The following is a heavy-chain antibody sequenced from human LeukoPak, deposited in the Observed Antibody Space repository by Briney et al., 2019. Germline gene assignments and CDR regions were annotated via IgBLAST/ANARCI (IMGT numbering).Heavy chain of an antibody. CDR2: ISAYNGNT. J-gene: IGHJ4*02. D-gene: IGHD4-17*01. CDR3: AREREPYYGTFDY. Sequence: ASAKVSCKSSGYTFTGYYIHWVRQAPGQGLEWMGWISAYNGNTNYAQKLQGRVTMTTDTSTSTAYMELRSLRSDDTAVYYCAREREPYYGTFDYWGQGTLVTVS. V-gene: IGHV1-18*04. CDR1: GYTFTGYY.